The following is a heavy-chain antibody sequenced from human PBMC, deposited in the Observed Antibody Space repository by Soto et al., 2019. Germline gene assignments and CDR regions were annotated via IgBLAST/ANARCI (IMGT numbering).Heavy chain of an antibody. V-gene: IGHV4-30-2*01. Sequence: SETLSLTCAVSGGSISSGGYSWSWIRQPPGKGLEWIGYIYHSGSTYYNPSLKSRVTISVDRSKNQFSLKLSSVTAADTAVYYCARGRRGQGAFDIWGQGTMVTVSS. CDR1: GGSISSGGYS. CDR3: ARGRRGQGAFDI. CDR2: IYHSGST. J-gene: IGHJ3*02.